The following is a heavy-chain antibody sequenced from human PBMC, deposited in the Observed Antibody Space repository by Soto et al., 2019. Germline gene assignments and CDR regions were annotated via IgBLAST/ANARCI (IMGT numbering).Heavy chain of an antibody. Sequence: GGSLRLSCAASGFTFSSYAMSWVRQAPGKGLEWVSAISGSGGSTYYADSVKGRFTISRDNSKNTLYLQMNSLRAEDTAVYYCAKVERYSGSWPHDYWGQGTLVTVSS. CDR3: AKVERYSGSWPHDY. J-gene: IGHJ4*02. D-gene: IGHD6-13*01. CDR2: ISGSGGST. V-gene: IGHV3-23*01. CDR1: GFTFSSYA.